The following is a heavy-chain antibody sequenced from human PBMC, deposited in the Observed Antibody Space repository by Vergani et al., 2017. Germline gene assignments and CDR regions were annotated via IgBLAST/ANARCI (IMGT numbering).Heavy chain of an antibody. CDR1: GFTFSGSA. CDR2: IRSKANSYAT. CDR3: TRHGYDSPSLTSIAAAGLDY. J-gene: IGHJ4*02. V-gene: IGHV3-73*01. Sequence: EVQLVESGGGLVQPGGSLKLSCAASGFTFSGSAMHWVRQASGKGLEWVGRIRSKANSYATAYAASVKGRFTISRDDSKNTAYLQMNSLKTEDTAVYYCTRHGYDSPSLTSIAAAGLDYWGQGTLVTVSS. D-gene: IGHD6-13*01.